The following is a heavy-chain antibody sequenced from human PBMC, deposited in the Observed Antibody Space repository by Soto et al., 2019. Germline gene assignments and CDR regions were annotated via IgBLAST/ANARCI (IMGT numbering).Heavy chain of an antibody. Sequence: GGSLRLSCAASGFTFSSYSMNWVRHAPGKGLEWVSSISSSSSYIYYADSVKGRFTISRDNAKNSLYLQMNSLRAEDTAVYYCAREIGGYYYYYGMDVWGQGTTVTVSS. J-gene: IGHJ6*02. CDR2: ISSSSSYI. CDR1: GFTFSSYS. CDR3: AREIGGYYYYYGMDV. V-gene: IGHV3-21*01.